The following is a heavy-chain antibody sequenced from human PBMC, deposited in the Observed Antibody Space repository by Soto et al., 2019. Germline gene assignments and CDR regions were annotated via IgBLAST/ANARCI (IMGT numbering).Heavy chain of an antibody. CDR1: GFTFDDYA. CDR2: ISWNSGSI. D-gene: IGHD6-19*01. V-gene: IGHV3-9*01. Sequence: EVQLVESGGGLVQPGRSLRLSCAASGFTFDDYAMHWVRQAPGKGLEWVSGISWNSGSIGYADSVKGRFTISRDNAKNSLYLQMNSLRAEDTALYYCAKDRGLVISFYFAYWGQGTLVTVSS. J-gene: IGHJ4*02. CDR3: AKDRGLVISFYFAY.